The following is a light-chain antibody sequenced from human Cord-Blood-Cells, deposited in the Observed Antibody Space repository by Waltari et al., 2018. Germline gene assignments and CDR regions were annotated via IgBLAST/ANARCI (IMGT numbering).Light chain of an antibody. Sequence: DIVMTQSPDSLALSLAERATIQCKSSQSVLYSSNNKNYLAWYQQKPGQPPKLLIYWASTRESGVPDRFSGSGSGTDFTLTISSLQAEDVAVYYCQQYYITPPTFGQGTKVEIK. CDR2: WAS. CDR3: QQYYITPPT. J-gene: IGKJ1*01. V-gene: IGKV4-1*01. CDR1: QSVLYSSNNKNY.